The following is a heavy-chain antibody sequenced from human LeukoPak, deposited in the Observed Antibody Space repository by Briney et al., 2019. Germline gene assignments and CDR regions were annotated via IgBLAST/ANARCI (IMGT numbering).Heavy chain of an antibody. CDR3: ARDTYYYDSSGPDY. CDR1: GGSISSSNYY. CDR2: IYYSGST. D-gene: IGHD3-22*01. J-gene: IGHJ4*02. Sequence: SETLSLTCTVSGGSISSSNYYWGWIRQPPGKGLEWIGSIYYSGSTYYNPSLKSRVTISVDTSKNQFSLKLSSVTAADTAVYYCARDTYYYDSSGPDYWGQGTLVTVSS. V-gene: IGHV4-39*01.